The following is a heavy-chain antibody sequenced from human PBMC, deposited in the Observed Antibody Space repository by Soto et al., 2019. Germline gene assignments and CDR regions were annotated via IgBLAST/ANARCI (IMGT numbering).Heavy chain of an antibody. V-gene: IGHV3-15*01. CDR2: IKSKTDGGTT. D-gene: IGHD3-9*01. CDR3: TTDGPFYDILTGYYGVPTPGPKRFDP. Sequence: PGGSLRLSCAASGFTFSNAWMSWVRQAPGKGLEWVGRIKSKTDGGTTDYAAPVKGRFTISRDDSKNTLYLQMNSLKTEDTAVYYCTTDGPFYDILTGYYGVPTPGPKRFDPWGQGTLVTVSS. CDR1: GFTFSNAW. J-gene: IGHJ5*02.